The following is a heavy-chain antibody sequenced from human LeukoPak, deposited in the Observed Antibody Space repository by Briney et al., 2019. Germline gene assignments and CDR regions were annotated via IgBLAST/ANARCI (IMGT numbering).Heavy chain of an antibody. D-gene: IGHD6-13*01. V-gene: IGHV1-2*06. J-gene: IGHJ4*02. CDR1: GYTFTAYY. CDR3: AIGMMAAGTFDR. CDR2: INPNNGDT. Sequence: GASVKVSCKASGYTFTAYYLQWVRQAPGQGLEWMGRINPNNGDTNCAQNFQGRVTMTRDTSISTAYMEMTSLTSDDTAVYWCAIGMMAAGTFDRWGQGTLVTVSS.